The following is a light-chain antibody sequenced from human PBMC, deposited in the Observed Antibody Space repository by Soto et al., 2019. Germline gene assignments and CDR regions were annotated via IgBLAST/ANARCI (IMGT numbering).Light chain of an antibody. J-gene: IGKJ5*01. Sequence: EAVLTHSPPSLPVPLGQPASMSCRSGQSLVHSDGYTYLSWFHQRPGQSPRRLIYRVSNLYSGVPDRLIGSGARTDFTLRITGVADEDAGLYYCMQGTHWPPTNFGQATRLESK. V-gene: IGKV2-30*02. CDR1: QSLVHSDGYTY. CDR2: RVS. CDR3: MQGTHWPPTN.